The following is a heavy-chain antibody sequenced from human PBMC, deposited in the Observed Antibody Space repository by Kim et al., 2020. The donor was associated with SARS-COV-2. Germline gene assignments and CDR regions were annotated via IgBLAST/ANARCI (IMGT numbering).Heavy chain of an antibody. CDR1: GGSISSSSYN. CDR2: IYYSGST. Sequence: SETLSLTCTVSGGSISSSSYNWGWIRQPPGKGLEWIGSIYYSGSTYYNPSLKSRVTISVDTSKNQFSLKLSSVTAADTAVYYCARHGTITMIVVVIPGYFDYWGQGTLVTVSS. CDR3: ARHGTITMIVVVIPGYFDY. V-gene: IGHV4-39*01. J-gene: IGHJ4*02. D-gene: IGHD3-22*01.